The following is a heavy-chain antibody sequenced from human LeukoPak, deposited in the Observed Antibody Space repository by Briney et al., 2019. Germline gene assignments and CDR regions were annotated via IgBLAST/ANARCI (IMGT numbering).Heavy chain of an antibody. Sequence: GKSLKISCKGSGYSFTSYWIGWVRQMPGKGLEWMGIIYPGDSDTRYSPSFQGQVTISADKSISTAYLQWSSLKASDTAMYYCARPRYYYGSGIPYYFDYWGQGTLVTVSS. V-gene: IGHV5-51*01. CDR3: ARPRYYYGSGIPYYFDY. D-gene: IGHD3-10*01. CDR2: IYPGDSDT. J-gene: IGHJ4*02. CDR1: GYSFTSYW.